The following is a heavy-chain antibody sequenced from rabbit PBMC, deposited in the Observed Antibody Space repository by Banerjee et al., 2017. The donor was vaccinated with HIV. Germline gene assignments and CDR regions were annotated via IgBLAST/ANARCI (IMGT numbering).Heavy chain of an antibody. V-gene: IGHV1S40*01. Sequence: QSLEESGGDLVKPGASLTLTCKASGFSLSSTYYMCWVRQAPGKGLEWIACIYTGHGGTYYASWARGRFTISKTSSTTVTLQMTSLTAADTATYFCARDAGYAGSNLWGPGTLVTVS. CDR3: ARDAGYAGSNL. CDR2: IYTGHGGT. CDR1: GFSLSSTYY. J-gene: IGHJ4*01. D-gene: IGHD4-2*01.